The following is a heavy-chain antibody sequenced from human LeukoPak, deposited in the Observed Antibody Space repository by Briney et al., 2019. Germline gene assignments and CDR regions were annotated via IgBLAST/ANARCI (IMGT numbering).Heavy chain of an antibody. CDR2: ISSSRGYI. CDR3: ARGYYDSSSFFDY. CDR1: GLTLSSYS. D-gene: IGHD3-22*01. J-gene: IGHJ4*02. Sequence: GGSLRLSCAASGLTLSSYSMNWVRQAPGKGLEWVSSISSSRGYIYYADSLKGRFTISRDNAKSSLYLQMNGLRAEDTAVYYCARGYYDSSSFFDYWGQGTLVTVSS. V-gene: IGHV3-21*06.